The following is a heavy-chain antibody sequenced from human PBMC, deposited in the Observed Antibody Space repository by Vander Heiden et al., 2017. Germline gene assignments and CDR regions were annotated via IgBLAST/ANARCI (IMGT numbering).Heavy chain of an antibody. CDR1: GFTFSSYS. J-gene: IGHJ4*02. V-gene: IGHV3-21*01. D-gene: IGHD2-15*01. CDR2: ISSSSSYI. Sequence: EVQLVESGGGLVKPGGSLRLSCAASGFTFSSYSMNWVRQAPGKGLEWVSFISSSSSYIYYADSVKGRFTISRDNAKNSLYLQMNSLRVEDTAVYYCASEVIATTWSGGDYWGQGTLVTVSS. CDR3: ASEVIATTWSGGDY.